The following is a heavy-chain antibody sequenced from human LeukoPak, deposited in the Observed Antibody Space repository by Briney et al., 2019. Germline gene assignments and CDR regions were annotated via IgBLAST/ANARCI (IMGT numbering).Heavy chain of an antibody. CDR2: INPNSGGT. CDR1: GYTFTDYY. CDR3: ARGGGVALPLYYYYMDV. J-gene: IGHJ6*03. Sequence: GASVKVSCKASGYTFTDYYMHWVRQAPGQGLEGMGWINPNSGGTNYAQKFQGRVTMTRDTSISTAYMELSRLRSDDTAVYYCARGGGVALPLYYYYMDVWGKGTTVTVSS. V-gene: IGHV1-2*02. D-gene: IGHD2-15*01.